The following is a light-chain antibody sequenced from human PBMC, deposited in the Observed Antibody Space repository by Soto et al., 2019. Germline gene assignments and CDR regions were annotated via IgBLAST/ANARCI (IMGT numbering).Light chain of an antibody. V-gene: IGKV3-15*01. CDR3: QQYNNWWT. J-gene: IGKJ1*01. Sequence: EIVMTQSPATLSVSPGERATLSCRASQSVNSNLAWYQQKPGQAPRLLISGASTRATGIPARFSGSWSETEFTLTISSLQSEDLAVYYCQQYNNWWTFGQGTKVEIK. CDR1: QSVNSN. CDR2: GAS.